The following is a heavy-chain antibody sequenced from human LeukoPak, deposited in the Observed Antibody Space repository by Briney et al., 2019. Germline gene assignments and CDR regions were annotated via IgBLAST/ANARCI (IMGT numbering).Heavy chain of an antibody. CDR2: INHSGST. Sequence: PSETLSLTCAVYGGSFSGYYWSWIRQPPGKGLEWIGEINHSGSTNYNPSLKSRVTISVDTSKNQFSLKLSSVTAADTAVYYCARAYYDFWSGYYIYFDYWGQGTLVTLSS. CDR3: ARAYYDFWSGYYIYFDY. J-gene: IGHJ4*02. D-gene: IGHD3-3*01. CDR1: GGSFSGYY. V-gene: IGHV4-34*01.